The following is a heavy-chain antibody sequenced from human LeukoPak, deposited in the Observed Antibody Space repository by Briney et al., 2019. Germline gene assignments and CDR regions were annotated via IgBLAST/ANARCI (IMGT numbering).Heavy chain of an antibody. D-gene: IGHD3-22*01. Sequence: GGSLRLSCAASGFSFSSFGMTWVRQAPGKGLEWVSGINDSGKSTYYADSVKGRFTISRDNSKNTLYLQMNGLRAEDTAIYYCAKDRSSGYTFFDYWGQGTLVTVSS. J-gene: IGHJ4*02. CDR2: INDSGKST. V-gene: IGHV3-23*01. CDR3: AKDRSSGYTFFDY. CDR1: GFSFSSFG.